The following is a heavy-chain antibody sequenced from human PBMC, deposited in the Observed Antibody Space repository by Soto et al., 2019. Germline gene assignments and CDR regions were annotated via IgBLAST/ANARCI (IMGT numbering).Heavy chain of an antibody. J-gene: IGHJ5*02. V-gene: IGHV3-23*01. CDR3: AIDLRGSYTPSNWFDP. D-gene: IGHD1-26*01. CDR2: ISGSGGST. Sequence: PGGSLRLSCAASGFTFSSYAMSWVRQAPGKGLEWVSAISGSGGSTYYADSVKGRFTISRDNSKNTLYLQMNSLRAEDTAVYYCAIDLRGSYTPSNWFDPWGQGTLVTVSS. CDR1: GFTFSSYA.